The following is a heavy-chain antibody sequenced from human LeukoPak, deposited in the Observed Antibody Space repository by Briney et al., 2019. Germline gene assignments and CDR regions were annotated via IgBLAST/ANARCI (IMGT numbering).Heavy chain of an antibody. CDR2: ISSSISYT. CDR1: GLTSSVYY. J-gene: IGHJ4*02. CDR3: ARAVAGDYFDY. D-gene: IGHD6-19*01. V-gene: IGHV3-11*06. Sequence: GGSLRLSCAASGLTSSVYYMSWMRGAQGTGLEWLSYISSSISYTNYADSVKGRFTISRDNAKNSLYLQMNSLRAEDTAVYYCARAVAGDYFDYWGQGTLVTVSS.